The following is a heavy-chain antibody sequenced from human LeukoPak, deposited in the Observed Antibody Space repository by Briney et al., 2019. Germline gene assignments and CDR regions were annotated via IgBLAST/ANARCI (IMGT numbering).Heavy chain of an antibody. CDR3: ARLGYYDSLTGVLDDY. J-gene: IGHJ4*02. D-gene: IGHD3-9*01. CDR1: GFNVTNAY. Sequence: GGSLRLSCAASGFNVTNAYMTWVRQGPGKGLEWVSIIYSGGSTYYTDSVKGRFTISRDNSKNTLYHQMNGLRAEDTALYYCARLGYYDSLTGVLDDYWGQGTLVTVPS. V-gene: IGHV3-53*01. CDR2: IYSGGST.